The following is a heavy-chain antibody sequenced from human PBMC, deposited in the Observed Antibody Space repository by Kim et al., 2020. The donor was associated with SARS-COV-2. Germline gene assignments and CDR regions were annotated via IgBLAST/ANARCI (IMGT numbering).Heavy chain of an antibody. CDR1: GFTFSAYW. D-gene: IGHD3-16*01. Sequence: GGSLRLSCAASGFTFSAYWMHWVRQAPGKGLVWVSQMNSAGSSTGYADSVKGRFTISRDNAKNTLYLQMNSLSAGDTAMSYFAKGGLPGALDYWGQGTLVTLSS. CDR2: MNSAGSST. CDR3: AKGGLPGALDY. J-gene: IGHJ4*02. V-gene: IGHV3-74*01.